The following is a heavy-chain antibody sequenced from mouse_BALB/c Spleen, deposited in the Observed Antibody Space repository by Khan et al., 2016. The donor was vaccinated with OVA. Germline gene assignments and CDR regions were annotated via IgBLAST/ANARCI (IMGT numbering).Heavy chain of an antibody. Sequence: VQLQQSGAELVRPGALVNLSCKVSGFTIKDYYMHWVKQRPEQGLEWIGWIDPENGNTIYDPKFPGKASITSDTSSNTAYLRLSSLTSEDTAVYYGARDGYSPWFAYWGQGTLVTVSA. J-gene: IGHJ3*01. CDR2: IDPENGNT. CDR1: GFTIKDYY. CDR3: ARDGYSPWFAY. V-gene: IGHV14-1*02. D-gene: IGHD2-3*01.